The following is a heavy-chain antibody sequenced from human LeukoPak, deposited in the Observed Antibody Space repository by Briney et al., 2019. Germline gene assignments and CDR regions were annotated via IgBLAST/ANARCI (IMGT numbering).Heavy chain of an antibody. CDR2: IIPLLDQT. J-gene: IGHJ4*02. Sequence: SVKVSCKASGGPFTDYSVSWVRQAPGQGLEWMGRIIPLLDQTNYVQKFQGRVTFSADKSTTTTYMELSGLKSDDTAVYYCARDHMLRSAAGTLDNWGQGTLVTVSS. V-gene: IGHV1-69*04. CDR3: ARDHMLRSAAGTLDN. CDR1: GGPFTDYS. D-gene: IGHD6-13*01.